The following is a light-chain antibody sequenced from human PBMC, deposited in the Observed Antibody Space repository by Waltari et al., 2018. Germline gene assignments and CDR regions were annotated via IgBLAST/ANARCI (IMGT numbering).Light chain of an antibody. CDR1: QSIGSY. Sequence: DIQMTQSPSSLSASVGDRITITCRASQSIGSYVNWYQQKPGQAARVLIYVASSLQRGVPLRFSGSGAGKEFTLTISSLQPEDFVTYYCQQSYSNRCTFGGGTKVDIK. J-gene: IGKJ4*01. CDR2: VAS. CDR3: QQSYSNRCT. V-gene: IGKV1-39*01.